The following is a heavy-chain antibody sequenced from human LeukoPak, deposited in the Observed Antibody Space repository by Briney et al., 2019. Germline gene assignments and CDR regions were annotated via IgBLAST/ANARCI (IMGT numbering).Heavy chain of an antibody. CDR1: GGSISSSGYY. CDR2: VYYSGTT. D-gene: IGHD2-2*01. J-gene: IGHJ4*02. CDR3: AREYSSSRYDY. Sequence: PSETLSLTCSVSGGSISSSGYYWGWIRQPPGKGLEWIASVYYSGTTYYNPSLKSRVTISVDTSKNQFSLRLSSVTAADTAVYYCAREYSSSRYDYWGQGTLVSVSS. V-gene: IGHV4-39*07.